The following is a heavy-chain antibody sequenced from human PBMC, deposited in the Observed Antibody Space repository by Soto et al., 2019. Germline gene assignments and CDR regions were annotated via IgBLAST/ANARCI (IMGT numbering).Heavy chain of an antibody. J-gene: IGHJ5*02. D-gene: IGHD3-16*01. CDR3: AREKGGWFDP. CDR2: MNPNSGNT. V-gene: IGHV1-8*01. CDR1: GYTFTSYD. Sequence: QVHLVQSGAEVKKPGASVTVSCKASGYTFTSYDIYWVRQATGQGLEWMGWMNPNSGNTVYAQKFQDRVTRTRNTAISGAYRDLNSLRAEDTAVYDCAREKGGWFDPWGQGTLVTVSS.